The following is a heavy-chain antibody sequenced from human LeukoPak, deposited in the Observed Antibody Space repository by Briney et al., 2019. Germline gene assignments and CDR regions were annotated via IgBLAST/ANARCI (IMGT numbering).Heavy chain of an antibody. J-gene: IGHJ6*02. CDR2: TYYRSKWYN. CDR1: GDSVSSNSAA. D-gene: IGHD6-19*01. Sequence: SQTLSLTCAISGDSVSSNSAAWNWIRQSPSRGLEWLVRTYYRSKWYNDYAVSVKSRITINPDTSKNQFSLQLNSVTPEDTAVYYCARSGGGSGWNYYGMDVWGQGTTVTVSS. CDR3: ARSGGGSGWNYYGMDV. V-gene: IGHV6-1*01.